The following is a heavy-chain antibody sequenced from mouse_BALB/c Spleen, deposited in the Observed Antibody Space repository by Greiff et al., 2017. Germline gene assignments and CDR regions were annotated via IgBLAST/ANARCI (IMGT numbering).Heavy chain of an antibody. CDR3: ARGGTTDYFDY. CDR2: INPYNDGT. J-gene: IGHJ2*01. CDR1: GYTFTSYV. Sequence: VQLKQSGPELVKPGASVKMSCKASGYTFTSYVMHWVKQKPGQGLEWIGYINPYNDGTKYNEKFKGKATLTSDKSSSTAYMELSSLTSEDSAVYYCARGGTTDYFDYWGQGTTLTVSS. D-gene: IGHD1-1*01. V-gene: IGHV1-14*01.